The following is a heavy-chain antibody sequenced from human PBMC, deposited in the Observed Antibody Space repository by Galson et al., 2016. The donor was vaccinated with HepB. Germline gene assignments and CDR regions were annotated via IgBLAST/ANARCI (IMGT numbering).Heavy chain of an antibody. V-gene: IGHV3-23*01. J-gene: IGHJ4*02. D-gene: IGHD3-3*01. CDR3: AKNSDFWSGNFDN. Sequence: SLRLSCAASGFTFNTYGMSWVRQAPGKGLEWVSTVGGSGRDTYHADSVKGRFAISRDNSKNTIYLQMNTLRAEDTAIYYCAKNSDFWSGNFDNWGQGSLVTVSS. CDR1: GFTFNTYG. CDR2: VGGSGRDT.